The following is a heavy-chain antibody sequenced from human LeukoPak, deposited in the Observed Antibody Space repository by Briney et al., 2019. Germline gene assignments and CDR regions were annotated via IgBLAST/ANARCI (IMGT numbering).Heavy chain of an antibody. Sequence: SVKVSFKASGGTFSSYAISWVRQAPGQGLEWMGRIIPILGIANYAQKFQGRVTITADKSTSTAYMELSSLRSEDTAVYYCARAGHYYDSSGYHPHDAFDIWGQGTMVTVSS. D-gene: IGHD3-22*01. V-gene: IGHV1-69*04. CDR2: IIPILGIA. CDR1: GGTFSSYA. J-gene: IGHJ3*02. CDR3: ARAGHYYDSSGYHPHDAFDI.